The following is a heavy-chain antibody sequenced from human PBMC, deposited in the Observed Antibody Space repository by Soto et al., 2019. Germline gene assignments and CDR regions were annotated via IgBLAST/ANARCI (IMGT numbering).Heavy chain of an antibody. V-gene: IGHV1-18*04. CDR2: ISAYTGNT. J-gene: IGHJ4*02. CDR1: GYTFGGYG. D-gene: IGHD4-17*01. CDR3: ARPSGSYGDYALPLHY. Sequence: QVHLVQSGAEVKKPGASVKVSCKASGYTFGGYGLAWVRQAPGQGLEWMGWISAYTGNTLYAQKFQDRLTMTTDTSTSTAYMELRSLRSDDTGVYFCARPSGSYGDYALPLHYWGQGTLVTVSS.